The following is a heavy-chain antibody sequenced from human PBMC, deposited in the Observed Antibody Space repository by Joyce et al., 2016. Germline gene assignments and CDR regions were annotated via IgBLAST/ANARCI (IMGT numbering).Heavy chain of an antibody. CDR2: INPNSGGT. CDR1: GYTFTAYD. J-gene: IGHJ6*03. D-gene: IGHD3-3*01. V-gene: IGHV1-2*02. CDR3: ARLLTTFDYMDV. Sequence: QVQLVQSGAEMKKPGASVKVSCKASGYTFTAYDIYWVRQAPGQGLEWMGWINPNSGGTKSAQKFQGRVTLSRYTSISTAYMELSRLTSDDTAVYYCARLLTTFDYMDVWGKGTTVTVSS.